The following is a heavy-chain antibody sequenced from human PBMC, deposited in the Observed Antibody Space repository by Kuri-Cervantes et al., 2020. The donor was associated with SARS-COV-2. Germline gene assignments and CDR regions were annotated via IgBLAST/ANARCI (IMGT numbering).Heavy chain of an antibody. D-gene: IGHD3-3*01. V-gene: IGHV3-15*07. Sequence: GESLKISCAASGFTFSNAWMNWVRQAPGKGLEWVGRIKSKTDGGTTDYAAPVKGRFTISRDDSKNTLYLQMNSLKTEDTAVYYCTARGYYDFWSGYYNPYWGQGTLVTVSS. CDR2: IKSKTDGGTT. CDR3: TARGYYDFWSGYYNPY. CDR1: GFTFSNAW. J-gene: IGHJ4*02.